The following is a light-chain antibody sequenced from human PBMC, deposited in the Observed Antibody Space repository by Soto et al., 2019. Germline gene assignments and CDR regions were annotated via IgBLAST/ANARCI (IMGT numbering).Light chain of an antibody. CDR2: DVS. V-gene: IGLV2-14*01. J-gene: IGLJ3*02. CDR3: SSYTSSSALWV. Sequence: QSVLTQPASVSGSPGQSITISCTGTSSDVGGYNYVSWYQQHPGKAPNLMIYDVSNRPSGVSNRFSGYKAGNTASLTISGLQAEDEADYYCSSYTSSSALWVFGAGTKLTVL. CDR1: SSDVGGYNY.